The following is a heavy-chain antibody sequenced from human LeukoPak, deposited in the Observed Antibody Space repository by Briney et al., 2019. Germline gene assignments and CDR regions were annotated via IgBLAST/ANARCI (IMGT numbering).Heavy chain of an antibody. V-gene: IGHV3-23*01. CDR2: ISASGGTT. CDR1: GFTFNNYA. CDR3: AKEPREYCSSTSCPNWFDS. D-gene: IGHD2-2*01. J-gene: IGHJ5*01. Sequence: GGSLRLSCAASGFTFNNYAMSWVRQAPGKGPEWVSAISASGGTTYYADSVKGRFTISRDNSENTLFLQMNSLRAEDTAVYYCAKEPREYCSSTSCPNWFDSWGQGTLVTVSS.